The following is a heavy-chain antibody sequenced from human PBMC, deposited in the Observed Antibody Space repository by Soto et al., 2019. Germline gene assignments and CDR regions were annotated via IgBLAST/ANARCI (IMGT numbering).Heavy chain of an antibody. CDR1: GFTFSSYS. CDR2: ISSSSRTT. V-gene: IGHV3-48*02. D-gene: IGHD5-18*01. J-gene: IGHJ6*02. CDR3: ATESVDTGTEHRIGMDV. Sequence: GGSLRLSCAASGFTFSSYSMNWVRQAPGKGLEWVSYISSSSRTTYYADSVKGRFTISRDNAKNSLYLQMNSLRDEDTAVYYCATESVDTGTEHRIGMDVWGQGTTVTV.